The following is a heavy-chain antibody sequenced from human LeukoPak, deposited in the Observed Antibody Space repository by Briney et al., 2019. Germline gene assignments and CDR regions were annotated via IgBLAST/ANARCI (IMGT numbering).Heavy chain of an antibody. CDR1: GGSISSYY. Sequence: PSETLSLTCTVSGGSISSYYRSWIRQPPGKGLEWIGYIYYSGSTNYNPSLKSRVTISVDTSKNQFSLNLRSVTAADMAVYYCARVPRIEAGATGDWFDPWGQGTVVTVSS. J-gene: IGHJ5*02. V-gene: IGHV4-59*01. CDR3: ARVPRIEAGATGDWFDP. D-gene: IGHD6-13*01. CDR2: IYYSGST.